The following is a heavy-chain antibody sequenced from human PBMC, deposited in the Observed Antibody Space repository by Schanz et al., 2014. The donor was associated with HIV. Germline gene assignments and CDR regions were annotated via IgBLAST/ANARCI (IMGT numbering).Heavy chain of an antibody. CDR3: ANEEVPNDY. V-gene: IGHV3-21*04. CDR2: ISSSSTYI. J-gene: IGHJ4*02. Sequence: VQLVESGGGVVQPGRSLRLSCAASGFTFSSYAMHWVRQAPGKGLEWVSSISSSSTYIYYADSVKGRFTISRDNSKNTLYLQMNSLRVEDTAVYYCANEEVPNDYWGQGTLVTVSS. CDR1: GFTFSSYA.